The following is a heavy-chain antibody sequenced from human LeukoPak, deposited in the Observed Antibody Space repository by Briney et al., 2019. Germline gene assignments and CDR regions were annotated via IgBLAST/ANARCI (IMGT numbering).Heavy chain of an antibody. D-gene: IGHD6-6*01. Sequence: ASVKVSCKASGYTFTSYGISWVRQAPGQGLEWMGWTSAYNGNTNYAQKFQGRVTMTTETSASTAYMELRSLTSDDTAVYYCARDLPYSSSDRTPFDYWGQGTLVTVSA. CDR2: TSAYNGNT. CDR3: ARDLPYSSSDRTPFDY. J-gene: IGHJ4*02. CDR1: GYTFTSYG. V-gene: IGHV1-18*01.